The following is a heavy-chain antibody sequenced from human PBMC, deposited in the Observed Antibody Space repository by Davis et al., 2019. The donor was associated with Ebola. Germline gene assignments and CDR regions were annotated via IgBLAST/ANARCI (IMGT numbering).Heavy chain of an antibody. J-gene: IGHJ3*02. V-gene: IGHV3-9*01. CDR2: ITWNSGSI. CDR1: GFTFGDYA. Sequence: SLKISCAASGFTFGDYAMHWVRQGPGQGLELVSSITWNSGSIAYADSVKGRFTISRDNPKNTLYLQMNSLRPEDTAVYYCVKPRSNWWNDALDMWGQVTMVTVSS. CDR3: VKPRSNWWNDALDM. D-gene: IGHD2-8*02.